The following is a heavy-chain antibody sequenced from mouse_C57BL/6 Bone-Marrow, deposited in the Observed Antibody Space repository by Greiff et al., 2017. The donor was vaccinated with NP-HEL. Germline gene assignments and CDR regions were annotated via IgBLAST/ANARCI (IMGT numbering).Heavy chain of an antibody. D-gene: IGHD2-1*01. Sequence: QVHVKQSGAELVKPGASVKLSCKASGYTFTEYTIHWVKQRSGQGLEWIGWFYPGSGSIKYNENFKDKVTLTADTSSSTVYLELSRLTSEDSAVYFCARGHGNPFYYYAMDYWGQGTSVTVSS. CDR3: ARGHGNPFYYYAMDY. CDR2: FYPGSGSI. J-gene: IGHJ4*01. V-gene: IGHV1-62-2*01. CDR1: GYTFTEYT.